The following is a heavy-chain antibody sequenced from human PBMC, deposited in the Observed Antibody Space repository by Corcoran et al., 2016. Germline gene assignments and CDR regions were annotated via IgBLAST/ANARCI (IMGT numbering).Heavy chain of an antibody. Sequence: QVQLVQSGGGVVQPGRSLRLSCAASGFTFSSYGMHWVRQAPGKGLEWVAVISYDGSNKYYADSVKGRFTISRDNSKNTLYLQMNSLRAEDTAVYYCAKDLTYVWGSAIDYWGQGTLVTVSS. D-gene: IGHD3-16*01. J-gene: IGHJ4*02. V-gene: IGHV3-30*18. CDR2: ISYDGSNK. CDR1: GFTFSSYG. CDR3: AKDLTYVWGSAIDY.